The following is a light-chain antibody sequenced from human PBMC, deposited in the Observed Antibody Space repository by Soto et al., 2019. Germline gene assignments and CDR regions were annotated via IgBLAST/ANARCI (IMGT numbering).Light chain of an antibody. V-gene: IGKV3-15*01. Sequence: EIVMTQSPATLSVSPGERATLSCTASESLRSNLAWYQQKPGQAPRLIMYGASTRATGIPARFSGSGSGTEFTLTISSLEPEDFAVYYCQQRSEWPITFGQGTRLEIK. J-gene: IGKJ5*01. CDR3: QQRSEWPIT. CDR2: GAS. CDR1: ESLRSN.